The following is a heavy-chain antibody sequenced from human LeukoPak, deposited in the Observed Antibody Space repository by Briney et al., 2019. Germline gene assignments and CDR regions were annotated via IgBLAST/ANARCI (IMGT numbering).Heavy chain of an antibody. Sequence: PGGSLRLSCAASGFTFSSYAMSWVRQAPGKGLEWVSAITDSGGNTYYADSVKGRFTISRDNSKNTGYLQMNSLRAEDTAVYYCAKNFQFFYMDVWGKGTTVTVSS. CDR3: AKNFQFFYMDV. CDR1: GFTFSSYA. V-gene: IGHV3-23*01. J-gene: IGHJ6*03. CDR2: ITDSGGNT.